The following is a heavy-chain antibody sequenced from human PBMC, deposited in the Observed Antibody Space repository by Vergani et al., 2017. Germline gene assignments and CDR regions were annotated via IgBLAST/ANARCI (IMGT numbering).Heavy chain of an antibody. J-gene: IGHJ4*02. D-gene: IGHD4-11*01. V-gene: IGHV4-31*03. CDR1: GGSISSGGYY. CDR2: IYYSGST. CDR3: AREMTTVTTTDPAACHPDY. Sequence: QVQLQESGPGLVKPSQTLSLTCTVSGGSISSGGYYWSWIRQHPGKGLEWIGYIYYSGSTYYNPSLKSRVTISVDTSKNQFSLKLSSVTAADTAVYYCAREMTTVTTTDPAACHPDYWGQGTLVTVSS.